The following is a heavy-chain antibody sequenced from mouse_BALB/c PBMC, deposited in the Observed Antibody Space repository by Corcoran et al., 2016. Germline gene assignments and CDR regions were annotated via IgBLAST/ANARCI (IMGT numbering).Heavy chain of an antibody. D-gene: IGHD1-1*01. CDR3: ASPYLYYGSPYYVMDF. CDR1: GFNIKDTY. Sequence: EVQLQQSGAELVKPGASVKLSCTASGFNIKDTYMNWVKQRPEQGLEWIGRIDPANGNTKYDPKFQGKATITADTTSNTAYLQLSSPTSEDAAVYYCASPYLYYGSPYYVMDFWGQGTSVTVSS. CDR2: IDPANGNT. V-gene: IGHV14-3*02. J-gene: IGHJ4*01.